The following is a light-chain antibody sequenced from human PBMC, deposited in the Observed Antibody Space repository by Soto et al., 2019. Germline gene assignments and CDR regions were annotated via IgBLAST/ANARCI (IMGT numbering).Light chain of an antibody. J-gene: IGLJ1*01. Sequence: QSVVTQTPSVSGSPGQRVTISCTGRSSNIGAGYDVHWYQHLPGTAPKLLIYGTTNRPSGVPDRFSGSKSGISASLAITGLQAEDEADYYCHSYDSSLSASVFGAGTKATVL. CDR2: GTT. CDR3: HSYDSSLSASV. CDR1: SSNIGAGYD. V-gene: IGLV1-40*01.